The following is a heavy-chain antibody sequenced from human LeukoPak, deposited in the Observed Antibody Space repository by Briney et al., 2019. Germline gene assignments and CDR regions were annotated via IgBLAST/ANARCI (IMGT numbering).Heavy chain of an antibody. D-gene: IGHD3-22*01. Sequence: SETLSLTCTVSGGSISSYYWSWIRQPPGKGLEWIGYIYYSGSSIYNPSLKSRVTISVDTSKNQFSLKLSSVTAADTAVYYCARGSSAYPRYFDYWGQGTLVTVSS. V-gene: IGHV4-59*08. CDR2: IYYSGSS. J-gene: IGHJ4*02. CDR1: GGSISSYY. CDR3: ARGSSAYPRYFDY.